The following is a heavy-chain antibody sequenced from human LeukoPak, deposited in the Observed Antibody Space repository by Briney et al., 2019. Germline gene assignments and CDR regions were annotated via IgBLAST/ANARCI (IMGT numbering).Heavy chain of an antibody. V-gene: IGHV3-23*01. J-gene: IGHJ4*02. CDR3: AKDRGGYYDILTGSGYYFDY. D-gene: IGHD3-9*01. Sequence: PGGSLRLSCAASGFTFSSYAMSWVRQAPGKGLEWVSAMSGSGGSTYYADSVKGRFTISRDNSKNTLYLQMNSLRAEDTAVYYCAKDRGGYYDILTGSGYYFDYWGQGTLVTVSS. CDR1: GFTFSSYA. CDR2: MSGSGGST.